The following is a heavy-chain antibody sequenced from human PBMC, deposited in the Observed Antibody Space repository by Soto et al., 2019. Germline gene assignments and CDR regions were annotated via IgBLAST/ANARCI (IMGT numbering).Heavy chain of an antibody. CDR2: ISSSSSTI. D-gene: IGHD3-22*01. CDR3: AREGGYYYDSSGYYRFPDAFDI. CDR1: GFSFIDYC. V-gene: IGHV3-48*01. Sequence: PGGSLRLSCTASGFSFIDYCMSWIRQAPGKGLEWVSYISSSSSTIYYADSVKGRFTISRDNAKNSLYLQMNSLRAEDTAVYYCAREGGYYYDSSGYYRFPDAFDIWGQGTMVT. J-gene: IGHJ3*02.